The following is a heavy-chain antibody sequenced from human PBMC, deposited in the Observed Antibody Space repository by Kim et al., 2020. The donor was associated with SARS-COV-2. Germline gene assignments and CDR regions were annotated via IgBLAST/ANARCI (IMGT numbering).Heavy chain of an antibody. J-gene: IGHJ6*03. D-gene: IGHD3-22*01. CDR1: GGSFSGYY. Sequence: SETLSLTCAVYGGSFSGYYWSWIRQPPGKGLEWIGEINHSGSTNYNPSLKSRVTISVDTSKNQFSLKLSSVTAADTAVYYCARGQSGIAMIVVVNAYYYYMDVWGKGTTVTVSS. CDR3: ARGQSGIAMIVVVNAYYYYMDV. CDR2: INHSGST. V-gene: IGHV4-34*01.